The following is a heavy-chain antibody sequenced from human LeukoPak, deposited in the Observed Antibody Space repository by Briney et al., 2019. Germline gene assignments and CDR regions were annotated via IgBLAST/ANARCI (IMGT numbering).Heavy chain of an antibody. CDR1: GYTFTSYG. J-gene: IGHJ4*02. Sequence: ASVKVSCKASGYTFTSYGISWVRQAPGHGLEWMGWISAYNGNTNYAQKLQGRVTMTTDTSTSTAYMELRSLRSDDTAVYYCARGAPYYYDSSGYSDYWGQGTLVTVSS. V-gene: IGHV1-18*01. CDR3: ARGAPYYYDSSGYSDY. CDR2: ISAYNGNT. D-gene: IGHD3-22*01.